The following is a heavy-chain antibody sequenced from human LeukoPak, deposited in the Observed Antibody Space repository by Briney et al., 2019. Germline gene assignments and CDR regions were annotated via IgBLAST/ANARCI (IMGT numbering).Heavy chain of an antibody. Sequence: ASVKVSCKASGYTFTSYYMHWVRQAPGQGLEWMGIINPSGGSTSYAQKFQGRVTMTRDTSISTAYMELSRLRSDDTAVYYCAREYGYSSGWTGGWFDPWGQGTLVTVSS. V-gene: IGHV1-46*01. D-gene: IGHD6-19*01. J-gene: IGHJ5*02. CDR3: AREYGYSSGWTGGWFDP. CDR2: INPSGGST. CDR1: GYTFTSYY.